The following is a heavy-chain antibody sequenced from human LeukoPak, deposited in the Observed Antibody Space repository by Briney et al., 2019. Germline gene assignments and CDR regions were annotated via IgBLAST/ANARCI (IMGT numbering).Heavy chain of an antibody. D-gene: IGHD2-15*01. Sequence: PGVSLRLSCAASGFTFSSYGMHWVRQAPGKGLEWVAVISFDGSTKRYPDSVKGRFTISRDNSKNTLYLQMNSLRAEDTAVYYCARDRYCSGGSCYYDAFDIWGQGTMVTVSS. CDR3: ARDRYCSGGSCYYDAFDI. CDR2: ISFDGSTK. CDR1: GFTFSSYG. V-gene: IGHV3-30*03. J-gene: IGHJ3*02.